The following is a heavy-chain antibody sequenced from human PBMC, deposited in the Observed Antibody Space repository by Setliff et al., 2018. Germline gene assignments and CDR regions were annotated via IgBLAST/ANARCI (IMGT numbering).Heavy chain of an antibody. CDR2: ISGSDSTI. J-gene: IGHJ5*02. V-gene: IGHV3-48*03. CDR1: GFSFRSYA. D-gene: IGHD4-17*01. Sequence: PGGSLRLSCAAPGFSFRSYAMHWVRQAPGKGLEWVSYISGSDSTIYYADSVKGRFTISRDNSKNTLYLQMNGLRAEDSDLYYCAKDPNGDFFGAFDTWGQGALVTVSS. CDR3: AKDPNGDFFGAFDT.